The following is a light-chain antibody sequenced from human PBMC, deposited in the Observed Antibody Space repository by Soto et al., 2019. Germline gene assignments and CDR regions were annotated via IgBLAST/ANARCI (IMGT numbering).Light chain of an antibody. CDR3: MIWPSNDGV. J-gene: IGLJ2*01. CDR2: YYSDSDK. CDR1: SDINVGSYN. V-gene: IGLV5-37*01. Sequence: QSALTQPPSSSASPGESGRLTCTLPSDINVGSYNIYWYQQKPGSPPRYLLYYYSDSDKGQGSGVPSRFSGSKDASANTGILLISGLQSEDEADYYCMIWPSNDGVFGGGTQLTVL.